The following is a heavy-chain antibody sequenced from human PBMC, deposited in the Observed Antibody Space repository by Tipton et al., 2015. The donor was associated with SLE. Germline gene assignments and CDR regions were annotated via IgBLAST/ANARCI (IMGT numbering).Heavy chain of an antibody. CDR1: SGSISSSSYY. J-gene: IGHJ3*01. D-gene: IGHD2-15*01. CDR3: AREHISSLRDAFEV. CDR2: IHYTGST. V-gene: IGHV4-61*01. Sequence: LRLSCTVSSGSISSSSYYWGWIRQPPGKGLEWIGYIHYTGSTEYNPSLKSRVTISVDTSKNQFNLKLRSVTVVDTAMYYCAREHISSLRDAFEVWGQGTMVTVS.